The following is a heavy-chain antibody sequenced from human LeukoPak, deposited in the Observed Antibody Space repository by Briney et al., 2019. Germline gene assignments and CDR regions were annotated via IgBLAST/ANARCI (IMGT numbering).Heavy chain of an antibody. Sequence: AASVKVSCTASGYTFTSYAMHWVRQAPGQRLEWMRWINAGNGNTKYSQKFQGRVTITRDTSASTAYMELSSLRSEDTAVYYCATAGLNYYDSSGYPTVYWGQGTLVTVSS. CDR1: GYTFTSYA. V-gene: IGHV1-3*01. J-gene: IGHJ4*02. CDR2: INAGNGNT. D-gene: IGHD3-22*01. CDR3: ATAGLNYYDSSGYPTVY.